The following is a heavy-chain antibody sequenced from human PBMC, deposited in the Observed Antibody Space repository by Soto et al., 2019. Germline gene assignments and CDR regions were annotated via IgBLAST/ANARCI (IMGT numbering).Heavy chain of an antibody. CDR3: AIDSDGGY. J-gene: IGHJ4*02. CDR1: GFNFSIYS. CDR2: INATTGNT. V-gene: IGHV3-23*01. D-gene: IGHD2-15*01. Sequence: EVRLSDSGGGLVQPGESLRLSCAASGFNFSIYSMIWVRQAPGKGLEGVSGINATTGNTYYTNSVKGRFTISRDNIENTLFLQINNLRAEDTAIYCCAIDSDGGYWGQGTLVTVSS.